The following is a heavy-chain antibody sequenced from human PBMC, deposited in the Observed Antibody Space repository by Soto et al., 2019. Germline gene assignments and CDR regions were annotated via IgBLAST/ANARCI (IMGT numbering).Heavy chain of an antibody. Sequence: QVQLVQSGAEVRKPGASVKVSCKASGYTFTTYGISWVRQAPGQGLEWMGWISGYNGHTKYAQKFQGRVTRTTDTSTTSVYMDMRSLRADEQAVYYRAGEGEMPYYYYGWDVWGQGTTVTVSS. J-gene: IGHJ6*02. D-gene: IGHD3-16*01. CDR3: AGEGEMPYYYYGWDV. V-gene: IGHV1-18*01. CDR2: ISGYNGHT. CDR1: GYTFTTYG.